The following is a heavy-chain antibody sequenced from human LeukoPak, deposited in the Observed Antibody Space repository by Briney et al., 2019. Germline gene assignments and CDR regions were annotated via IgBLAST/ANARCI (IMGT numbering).Heavy chain of an antibody. D-gene: IGHD3-22*01. V-gene: IGHV1-18*01. CDR1: GYTFTSYA. CDR3: ARNAADYYDSSGYYEGDWFDP. Sequence: ASVKVSCKASGYTFTSYAISWVQQAPGQGLEWMGWISAYNGNTNYAQKLQGRVTMTTDTSTSTAYMELRSLRSDDTAVYYCARNAADYYDSSGYYEGDWFDPWGQGTLVTVSS. CDR2: ISAYNGNT. J-gene: IGHJ5*02.